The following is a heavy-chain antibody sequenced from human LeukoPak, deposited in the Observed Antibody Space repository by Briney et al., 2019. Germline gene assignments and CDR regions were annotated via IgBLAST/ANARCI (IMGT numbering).Heavy chain of an antibody. CDR3: ARARGTYCSSTSCYIGGAFDI. Sequence: SETLSFTCTVSGGSISSYYWSWIRQPPGKGLEWIGYIYYSGSTNYNPSLKSRVTISVDTSKNQFSLKLSSVTAADTAVYYCARARGTYCSSTSCYIGGAFDIWGQGTMVTVSS. J-gene: IGHJ3*02. CDR1: GGSISSYY. CDR2: IYYSGST. V-gene: IGHV4-59*01. D-gene: IGHD2-2*02.